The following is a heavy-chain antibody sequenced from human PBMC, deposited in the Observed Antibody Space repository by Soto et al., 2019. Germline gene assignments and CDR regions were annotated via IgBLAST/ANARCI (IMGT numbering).Heavy chain of an antibody. CDR2: IYHSGST. V-gene: IGHV4-30-2*01. J-gene: IGHJ5*02. D-gene: IGHD3-10*01. Sequence: PSETLSLTCAVSGGSISSGGYSWSWIRQPPGKGLEWIGYIYHSGSTYYNPSLKSRVTISVDRSKNQFSLKLSSVTAADTAVYYCARAFITKVYTWGQGTLVPVSS. CDR3: ARAFITKVYT. CDR1: GGSISSGGYS.